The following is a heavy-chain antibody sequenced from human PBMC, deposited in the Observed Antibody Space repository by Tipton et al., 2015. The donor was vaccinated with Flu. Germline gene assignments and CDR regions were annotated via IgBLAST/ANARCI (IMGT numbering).Heavy chain of an antibody. CDR2: IYDTVTS. Sequence: TLSLTCAVSGGSIRTSTDYWGWIRQPPGKGLEWIGYIYDTVTSNYNPSLKSRLTISVDSSKNQLSLKLTSVTDADTAVYYCARARAPYYYYAMDVWGQGTTVTVSS. CDR1: GGSIRTSTDY. V-gene: IGHV4-61*05. J-gene: IGHJ6*02. D-gene: IGHD3-16*01. CDR3: ARARAPYYYYAMDV.